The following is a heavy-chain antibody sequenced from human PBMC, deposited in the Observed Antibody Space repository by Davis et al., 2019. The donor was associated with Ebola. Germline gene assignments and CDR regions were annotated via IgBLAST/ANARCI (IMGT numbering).Heavy chain of an antibody. CDR1: GFTFSAYA. J-gene: IGHJ4*02. V-gene: IGHV3-74*01. Sequence: GSLKISCVASGFTFSAYALSWVRQAPGKGLEWVSRINTDGSFTDYADSVKGRFTISRDNAKSTLYLQMNSLTAEDTAVYYCVRTTYGAPEYWGQGTLVTVSS. CDR2: INTDGSFT. CDR3: VRTTYGAPEY. D-gene: IGHD4-17*01.